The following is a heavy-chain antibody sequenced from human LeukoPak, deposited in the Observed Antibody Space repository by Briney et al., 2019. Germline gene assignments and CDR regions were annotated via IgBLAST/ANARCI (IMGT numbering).Heavy chain of an antibody. CDR1: GYTFINYW. V-gene: IGHV5-51*01. CDR3: ARRGSYYYGSGSYYNYFDY. CDR2: IYPGDSET. Sequence: GESLKISCTGSGYTFINYWIGWVRQMPGKGLEWMTIIYPGDSETRYSPSFQGQVTISADKSVSTAYLQWSSLKASDTAMYYCARRGSYYYGSGSYYNYFDYWGQGTLVTVSS. D-gene: IGHD3-10*01. J-gene: IGHJ4*02.